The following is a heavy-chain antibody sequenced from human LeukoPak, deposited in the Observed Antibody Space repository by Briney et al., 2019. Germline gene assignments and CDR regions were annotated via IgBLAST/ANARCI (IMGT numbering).Heavy chain of an antibody. J-gene: IGHJ5*02. CDR1: EYSFTTYW. CDR3: ARLNRPGYSYAPFDP. V-gene: IGHV5-51*01. Sequence: GESLKISCKGSEYSFTTYWIGWVRQMPGKGLEWMGIIYPGDSDTRYSPSFQGQVTISADKSISTAYLQWSSLKASDTAMYYCARLNRPGYSYAPFDPWGQGTLVTVSS. D-gene: IGHD5-18*01. CDR2: IYPGDSDT.